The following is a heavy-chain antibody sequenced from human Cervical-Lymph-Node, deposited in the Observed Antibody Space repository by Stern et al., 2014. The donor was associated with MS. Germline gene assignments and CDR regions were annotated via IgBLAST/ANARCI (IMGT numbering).Heavy chain of an antibody. CDR3: ARGNGYYWTTFDY. CDR1: GYTFTDYY. J-gene: IGHJ4*02. V-gene: IGHV1-2*02. D-gene: IGHD5-24*01. CDR2: INSNSGGT. Sequence: VQLVESGAEVKKPGDSVKVSCKASGYTFTDYYIHWVRQAPGQGLERMGWINSNSGGTNYAQKFPGRVPTTRETSISTAVTEINRLRSDDTAMYYCARGNGYYWTTFDYWGQGTLVTVSS.